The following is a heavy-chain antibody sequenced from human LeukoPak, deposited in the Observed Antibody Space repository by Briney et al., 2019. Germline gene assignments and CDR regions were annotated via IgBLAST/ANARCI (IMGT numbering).Heavy chain of an antibody. CDR3: ARGEYYGDNWSDP. D-gene: IGHD4-17*01. Sequence: SETLSLTCTVSGGSISSYYWGWIRQPAGKGLEWIGRIYTSGSTNYIPSLKSRVTMSVDTSKNQFSLKLSSVTAADTAVYYCARGEYYGDNWSDPWGQGTLVTVSS. V-gene: IGHV4-4*07. CDR1: GGSISSYY. CDR2: IYTSGST. J-gene: IGHJ5*02.